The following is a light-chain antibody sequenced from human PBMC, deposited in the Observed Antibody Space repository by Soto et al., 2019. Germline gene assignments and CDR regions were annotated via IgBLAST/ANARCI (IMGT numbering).Light chain of an antibody. CDR3: QSYDSSLSGSV. Sequence: QSVLTQPASVSGSPGRSITISCAGTSSDIGGYNYVSWYQQHPGKAPKVMIYEVSNRPSGVPDRFSGSKSVTSASLAITGLQAEDEADYYCQSYDSSLSGSVFGTGTKVTVL. CDR2: EVS. CDR1: SSDIGGYNY. J-gene: IGLJ1*01. V-gene: IGLV2-14*01.